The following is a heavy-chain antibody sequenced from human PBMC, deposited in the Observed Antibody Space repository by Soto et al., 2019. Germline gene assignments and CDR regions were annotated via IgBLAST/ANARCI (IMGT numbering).Heavy chain of an antibody. Sequence: SVKVSCKASGYTFTSYGISWVRQAPGQGLEWMGWISPIIGNTNYAQKFQGRVTITADESTSTAYMELSSLRSEDTAVYYCARGPSREDYSIRFHKADYYYYGMDVWGQGTTVTVSS. CDR1: GYTFTSYG. J-gene: IGHJ6*02. CDR2: ISPIIGNT. D-gene: IGHD4-4*01. V-gene: IGHV1-69*13. CDR3: ARGPSREDYSIRFHKADYYYYGMDV.